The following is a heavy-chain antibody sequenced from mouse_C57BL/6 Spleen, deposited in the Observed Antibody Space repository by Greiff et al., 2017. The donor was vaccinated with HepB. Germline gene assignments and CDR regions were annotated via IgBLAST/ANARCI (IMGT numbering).Heavy chain of an antibody. J-gene: IGHJ3*01. CDR1: GFTFSSYG. V-gene: IGHV5-6*01. CDR3: ARRSPELVWFAY. D-gene: IGHD4-1*01. CDR2: ISSGGSYT. Sequence: EVHLVESGGDLVKPGGSLKLSCAASGFTFSSYGMSWVRQTPDKRLEWVATISSGGSYTYYPDSVKGRFTISRDNAKNTLYLQMSSLKSEDTAMYYCARRSPELVWFAYWGQGTLVTVSA.